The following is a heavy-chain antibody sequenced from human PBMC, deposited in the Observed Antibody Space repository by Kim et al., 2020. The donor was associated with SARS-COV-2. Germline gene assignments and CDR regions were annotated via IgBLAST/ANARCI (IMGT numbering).Heavy chain of an antibody. CDR1: GFTFSSYW. D-gene: IGHD4-4*01. J-gene: IGHJ4*02. V-gene: IGHV3-7*03. CDR2: IKQDGSEK. CDR3: ARDWGHDFTVTTILGY. Sequence: GGSLRLSCAASGFTFSSYWMSWVRQAPGKGLEWVANIKQDGSEKYYVDSVKGRFTISRDNAKNSLYLQMNSLRAEDTAVYYCARDWGHDFTVTTILGYWGQGTLVTVSS.